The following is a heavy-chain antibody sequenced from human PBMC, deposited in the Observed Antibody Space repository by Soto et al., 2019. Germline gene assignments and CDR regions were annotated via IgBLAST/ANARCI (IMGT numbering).Heavy chain of an antibody. J-gene: IGHJ5*02. Sequence: QVHLQESGPGLVKPSGTLALTCAVSGGSISSDKWWTWVRQPPGKGLEWIGEISHRGSTNYSPSLTSRLSLSDDTTKTQFSLRLTSVTAADPDVYYCAAIPLTSGVVSGRFDPWGQGIMVTVSS. D-gene: IGHD3-3*01. V-gene: IGHV4-4*02. CDR3: AAIPLTSGVVSGRFDP. CDR1: GGSISSDKW. CDR2: ISHRGST.